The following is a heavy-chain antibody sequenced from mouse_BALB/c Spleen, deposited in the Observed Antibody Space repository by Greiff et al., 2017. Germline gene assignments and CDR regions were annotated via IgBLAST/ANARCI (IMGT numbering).Heavy chain of an antibody. D-gene: IGHD2-3*01. CDR3: ARDGYYGFAY. CDR1: GFTFSSYG. J-gene: IGHJ3*01. Sequence: EVQLVESGGGLVQPGGSLKLSCAASGFTFSSYGMSWVRQTPDKRLELVATINSNGGSTYYPDSVKGRFTISRDNAKNTLYLQMSSLKSEDTAMYYCARDGYYGFAYWGQGTLVTVSA. V-gene: IGHV5-6-3*01. CDR2: INSNGGST.